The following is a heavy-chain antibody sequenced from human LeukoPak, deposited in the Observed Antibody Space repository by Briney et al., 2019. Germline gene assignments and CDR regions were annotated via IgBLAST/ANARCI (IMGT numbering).Heavy chain of an antibody. Sequence: SETLSLTCAVYGGSFSGYYWSWIRQSPGKGLEWIGEINQSGSPNYNPSLKSRVTISVDTSKNQFSLKLTSVTAADTAVYYCARTTEGGYTYGYFYYYYMDVWGKGTTVTISS. J-gene: IGHJ6*03. CDR3: ARTTEGGYTYGYFYYYYMDV. D-gene: IGHD5-18*01. V-gene: IGHV4-34*01. CDR1: GGSFSGYY. CDR2: INQSGSP.